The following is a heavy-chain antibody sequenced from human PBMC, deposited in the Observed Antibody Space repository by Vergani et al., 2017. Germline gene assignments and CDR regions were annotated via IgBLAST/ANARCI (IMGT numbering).Heavy chain of an antibody. J-gene: IGHJ5*02. V-gene: IGHV3-74*01. Sequence: EVQLVESGGGLIHPGGSLRLSCEGSGFSFSGYWMHWVRQSPEKGLVWVSRIKSDGSITNYADSVKGRFTISRDNAKNTLYLEMNSLRGDDTAIYYCVRARXGGPCFMSNWFDAWGQGTMVTVSS. CDR2: IKSDGSIT. D-gene: IGHD2-21*01. CDR3: VRARXGGPCFMSNWFDA. CDR1: GFSFSGYW.